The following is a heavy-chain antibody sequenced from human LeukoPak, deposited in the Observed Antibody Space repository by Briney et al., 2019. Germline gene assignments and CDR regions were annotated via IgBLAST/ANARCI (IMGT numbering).Heavy chain of an antibody. V-gene: IGHV3-53*04. CDR2: IYSGGST. Sequence: WGSLRHSCSTTRFTVSSNYMSWIRQAPGKGLERVSVIYSGGSTYYADSVNGRFTISRHNSKNTLYLQMNSLRAEDTAVYYCARDIRGTRGRGYSDYWGERTLVTVSS. CDR3: ARDIRGTRGRGYSDY. D-gene: IGHD3-22*01. J-gene: IGHJ4*02. CDR1: RFTVSSNY.